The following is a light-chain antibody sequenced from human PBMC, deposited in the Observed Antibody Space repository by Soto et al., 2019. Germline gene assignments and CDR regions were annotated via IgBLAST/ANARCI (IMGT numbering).Light chain of an antibody. CDR3: LQYNSYSYT. J-gene: IGKJ2*01. CDR2: KTS. Sequence: DVQMTQSPSTLSASVGDRVIITCRASQTINIWLAWYQQRPGKAPKLLIYKTSSLESGVPSRFSGSVSGTEFTLTISSLEPDDFATYYCLQYNSYSYTFGQGTKLYIK. CDR1: QTINIW. V-gene: IGKV1-5*03.